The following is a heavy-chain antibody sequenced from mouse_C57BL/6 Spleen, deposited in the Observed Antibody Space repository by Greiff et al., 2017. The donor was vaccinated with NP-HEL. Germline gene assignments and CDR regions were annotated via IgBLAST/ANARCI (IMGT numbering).Heavy chain of an antibody. CDR3: ARFITTVVDEDD. V-gene: IGHV1-39*01. D-gene: IGHD1-1*01. J-gene: IGHJ2*01. CDR2: INPNYGTT. CDR1: GYSFTDYN. Sequence: EVQLQESGPELVQPGASVKISCKASGYSFTDYNMNWVQQSTGKSLEWFGVINPNYGTTSYNQKFKGKATLTVDQSSSTAYMQLNSLTSEDSAVYYCARFITTVVDEDDWGQGTTLTVSS.